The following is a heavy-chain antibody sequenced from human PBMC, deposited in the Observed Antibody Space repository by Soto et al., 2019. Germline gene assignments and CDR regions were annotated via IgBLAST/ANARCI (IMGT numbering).Heavy chain of an antibody. CDR3: AKSGSFFRPSLACFDI. D-gene: IGHD1-26*01. V-gene: IGHV1-2*02. CDR1: GFSITGHY. Sequence: SVKVSWKAAGFSITGHYIHCVRQAPGQGLEWMGWINPNSGGTSYAQKLQGRVTMTRDTTITTAYMELGRLSSDDTAVYYFAKSGSFFRPSLACFDICAQRTLVTLSS. CDR2: INPNSGGT. J-gene: IGHJ4*02.